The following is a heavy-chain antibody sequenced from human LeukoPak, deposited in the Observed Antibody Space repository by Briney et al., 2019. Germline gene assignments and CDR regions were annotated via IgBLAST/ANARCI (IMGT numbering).Heavy chain of an antibody. D-gene: IGHD2-21*01. V-gene: IGHV3-33*01. CDR1: GFTFSSYG. J-gene: IGHJ4*02. CDR3: ARDYCGGAHCSPDY. Sequence: PGRSLRLSCAASGFTFSSYGMHWVRQAPGKGLEGVAVIWYDGSNKYYADSVKVRFTISRDNSKNTLYLEMNSLRAEDTAVYYCARDYCGGAHCSPDYWGQGTLVTVSS. CDR2: IWYDGSNK.